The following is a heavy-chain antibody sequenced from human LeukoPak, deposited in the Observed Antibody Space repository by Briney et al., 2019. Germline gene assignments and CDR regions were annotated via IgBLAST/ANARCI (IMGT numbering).Heavy chain of an antibody. CDR2: IYYSGST. D-gene: IGHD3-9*01. CDR1: GGSISSSSYY. CDR3: AREDYDILTGYSYYFDY. Sequence: SETLSLTCTVSGGSISSSSYYWGWIRQPPGKGLEWIGSIYYSGSTYYNPSLKSRVTISVDTSKNQFSLKLSSVTAADTAVYYCAREDYDILTGYSYYFDYWGQGTLVTVSS. J-gene: IGHJ4*02. V-gene: IGHV4-39*07.